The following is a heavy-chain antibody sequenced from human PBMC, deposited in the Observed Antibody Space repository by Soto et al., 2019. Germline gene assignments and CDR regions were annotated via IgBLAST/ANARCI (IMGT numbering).Heavy chain of an antibody. CDR1: GGSISGYY. Sequence: SETLSLTCTVSGGSISGYYWSWIRQPPGKGLEWIGYIYYSGSTSYNPSLKSRLTISVDTSKNQFSLQLNSVTPEDTALYFCARGDSGSLVSLFGYWGQGALVTVSS. CDR2: IYYSGST. V-gene: IGHV4-59*12. D-gene: IGHD6-19*01. CDR3: ARGDSGSLVSLFGY. J-gene: IGHJ4*02.